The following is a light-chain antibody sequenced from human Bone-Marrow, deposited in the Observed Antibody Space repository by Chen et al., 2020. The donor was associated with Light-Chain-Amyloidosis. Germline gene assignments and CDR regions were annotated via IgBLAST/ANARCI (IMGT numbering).Light chain of an antibody. CDR1: SGDVGAYNY. V-gene: IGLV2-14*03. CDR3: NSYKTRDTYV. Sequence: QSALTHTASVSGSPGQSITISCTGTSGDVGAYNYVSWYQQPPGKAPKLLIYYFSTRPSGVSNLFSGSESGNTASLTISGLQAEDEADYYCNSYKTRDTYVFGTGTEVTVL. J-gene: IGLJ1*01. CDR2: YFS.